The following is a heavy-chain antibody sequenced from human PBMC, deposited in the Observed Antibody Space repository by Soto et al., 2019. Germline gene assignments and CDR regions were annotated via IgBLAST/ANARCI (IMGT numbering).Heavy chain of an antibody. CDR3: AKAEYSSSSSGGYYFDY. CDR2: ISWDGGST. CDR1: GFTFEDYT. D-gene: IGHD6-6*01. V-gene: IGHV3-43*01. J-gene: IGHJ4*02. Sequence: EVQLVESGGVVVQPGGSLRLSCAASGFTFEDYTMHWVRQAPGKGLEWVSLISWDGGSTYYADSVKGRFTISRDNSKNSLYLQMNSLRTEDTALYYCAKAEYSSSSSGGYYFDYWGQGTLVTVSS.